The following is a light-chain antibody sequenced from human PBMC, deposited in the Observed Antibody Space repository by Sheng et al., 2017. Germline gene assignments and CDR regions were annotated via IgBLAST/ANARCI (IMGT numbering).Light chain of an antibody. CDR1: QSVDSSY. CDR2: GAS. CDR3: QHYGSSPPMYT. J-gene: IGKJ2*01. V-gene: IGKV3-20*01. Sequence: EIVLTQSPGTLSLSPGERATLSCRASQSVDSSYLAWYQQKPGQAPRLLIHGASSRATGIPDRFSGSGSGTDTTLTIGRLEPEDFAVYFCQHYGSSPPMYTFGQGTKLEI.